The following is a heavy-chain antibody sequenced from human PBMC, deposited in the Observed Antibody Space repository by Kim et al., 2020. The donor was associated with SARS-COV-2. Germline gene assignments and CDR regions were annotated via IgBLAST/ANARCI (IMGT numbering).Heavy chain of an antibody. Sequence: YYADSVKGRFTISRDNSKNTLYLQMNSLRAEDTAVYYCARDGSGSYSYFDYWGQGTLVTVSS. D-gene: IGHD3-10*01. J-gene: IGHJ4*02. V-gene: IGHV3-30*01. CDR3: ARDGSGSYSYFDY.